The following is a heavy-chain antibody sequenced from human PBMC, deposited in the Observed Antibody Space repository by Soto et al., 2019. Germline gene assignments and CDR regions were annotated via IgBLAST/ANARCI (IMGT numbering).Heavy chain of an antibody. V-gene: IGHV4-31*03. CDR2: IYYNGST. CDR1: GLTISSASYY. D-gene: IGHD6-6*01. J-gene: IGHJ4*02. Sequence: SETLSLTCSVSGLTISSASYYWSWIRQHPGKGLEWVGNIYYNGSTYYSPSLKSRVTVWFDTSKNQFSLRLTSVTAADTAVYYCAREVLAARRFDYWGQGTLVTVSS. CDR3: AREVLAARRFDY.